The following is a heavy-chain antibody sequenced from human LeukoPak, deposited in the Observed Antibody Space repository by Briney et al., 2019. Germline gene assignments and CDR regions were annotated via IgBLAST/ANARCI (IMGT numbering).Heavy chain of an antibody. CDR1: GFKFDDYG. Sequence: PGGSLRLSCAASGFKFDDYGMSWVRQVPGKGLEWVSGINWNGGSRGYADSVKGRFTISRDNAKNSLYLQMNSLRAEDTAVYYCARVVVPAAVYYYYYYMDVWGKGTTVTVSS. D-gene: IGHD2-2*01. V-gene: IGHV3-20*04. CDR2: INWNGGSR. J-gene: IGHJ6*03. CDR3: ARVVVPAAVYYYYYYMDV.